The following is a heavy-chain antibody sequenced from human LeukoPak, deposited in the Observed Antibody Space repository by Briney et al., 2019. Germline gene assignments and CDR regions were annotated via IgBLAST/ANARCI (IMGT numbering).Heavy chain of an antibody. J-gene: IGHJ4*02. D-gene: IGHD3-22*01. V-gene: IGHV4-38-2*02. CDR2: IYHSGTT. Sequence: SETLSLTCTVSGYSITSDYYWGWIRQPPGKRLEWIGSIYHSGTTYYNPSLKSRVTISVDTSKNHFSLKLTSVIAADTAVYYCARVMNYYDRDGYPPPAAADYWGQGTLVTVSS. CDR3: ARVMNYYDRDGYPPPAAADY. CDR1: GYSITSDYY.